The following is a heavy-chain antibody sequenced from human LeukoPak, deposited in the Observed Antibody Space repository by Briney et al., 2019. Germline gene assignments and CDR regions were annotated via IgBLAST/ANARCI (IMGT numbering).Heavy chain of an antibody. Sequence: GGSLRLSCAASGFTFSSYSMNWVRQAPGKGLEWVSSISSSSSYIYYADSVKGRFTISRDNAKNSLYLQMNSLRAEDTAVYYCAKDWLAFCSSTSCGWFDPWGQGTLVTVSS. J-gene: IGHJ5*02. CDR2: ISSSSSYI. CDR1: GFTFSSYS. D-gene: IGHD2-2*01. CDR3: AKDWLAFCSSTSCGWFDP. V-gene: IGHV3-21*01.